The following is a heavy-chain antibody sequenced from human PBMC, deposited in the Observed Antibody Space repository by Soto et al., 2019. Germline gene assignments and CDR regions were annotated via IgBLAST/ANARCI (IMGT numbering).Heavy chain of an antibody. D-gene: IGHD5-12*01. CDR2: IYSNGNT. CDR1: GDSINKYY. CDR3: ARGGAVATTAHFDH. Sequence: SSETLSLTCTVSGDSINKYYWSWMRLPAGKGLEWIGRIYSNGNTYYNPSLKSRVSMSVDTSKNQFSLILKTVTAADTAVYYCARGGAVATTAHFDHWGQGTLVTVSS. J-gene: IGHJ4*02. V-gene: IGHV4-4*07.